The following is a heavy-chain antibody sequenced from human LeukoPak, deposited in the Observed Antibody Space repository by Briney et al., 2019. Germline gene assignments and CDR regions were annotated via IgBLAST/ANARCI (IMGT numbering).Heavy chain of an antibody. CDR1: GYTFTSYG. CDR2: ISAYNGNT. J-gene: IGHJ3*02. CDR3: ARDHYYDSSGYYYDRSYAFDI. D-gene: IGHD3-22*01. Sequence: ASVKVSCKASGYTFTSYGIGWVRQAPGQGLEWMGWISAYNGNTNYAQKFQGRVTITRDTSASTAYMELSSLRSEDTAVYYCARDHYYDSSGYYYDRSYAFDIWGQGTMVTVSS. V-gene: IGHV1-18*01.